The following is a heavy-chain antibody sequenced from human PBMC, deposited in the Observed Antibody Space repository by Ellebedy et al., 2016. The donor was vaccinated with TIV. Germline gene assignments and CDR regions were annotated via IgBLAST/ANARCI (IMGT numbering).Heavy chain of an antibody. CDR2: VSQDGSEQ. D-gene: IGHD2-2*02. V-gene: IGHV3-7*01. Sequence: GGSLRLSXADSGFTFNGHWLNWVRQAPGKGLEWVASVSQDGSEQAYVDSVKGRFTISRDNAKNLMHLQMNSLRAEDTAIYYCARDLGYCNSAGCHTRLDYWGQGTLVTVSS. J-gene: IGHJ4*02. CDR1: GFTFNGHW. CDR3: ARDLGYCNSAGCHTRLDY.